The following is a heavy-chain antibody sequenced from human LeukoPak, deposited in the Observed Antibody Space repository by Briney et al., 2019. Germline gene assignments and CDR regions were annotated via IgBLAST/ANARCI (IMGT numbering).Heavy chain of an antibody. CDR2: IKQDGSEK. D-gene: IGHD3-10*01. V-gene: IGHV3-7*01. J-gene: IGHJ4*02. Sequence: GGSLRLSCAASGFTFSSSWMTWVRQAPGKGLEWVAIIKQDGSEKYYVDSVKGRFTISRDNAKNSLYLQMNSLRAEDTAVYYCARDDGSGIDYWGQGTLVTVSS. CDR3: ARDDGSGIDY. CDR1: GFTFSSSW.